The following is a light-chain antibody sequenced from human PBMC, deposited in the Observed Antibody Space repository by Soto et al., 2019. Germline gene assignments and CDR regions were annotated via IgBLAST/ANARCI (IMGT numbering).Light chain of an antibody. J-gene: IGKJ4*01. CDR2: GAS. CDR3: QQYINWPLT. Sequence: EIVMTQSPASLSLSPGERATLSCRAAQNVGRDLAWYQQKPGQAPRLLIYGASTRATGIPARFTGSGSGTEFTLTISSLQSEDSAVYHCQQYINWPLTFGGGTKVEIK. V-gene: IGKV3D-15*01. CDR1: QNVGRD.